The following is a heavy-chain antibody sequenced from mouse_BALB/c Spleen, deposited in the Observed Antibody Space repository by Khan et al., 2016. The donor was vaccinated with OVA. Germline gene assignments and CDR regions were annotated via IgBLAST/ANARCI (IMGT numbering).Heavy chain of an antibody. D-gene: IGHD1-2*01. CDR2: ISYSGST. CDR3: ARTARIKY. J-gene: IGHJ2*01. CDR1: GDSITSGYG. V-gene: IGHV3-2*02. Sequence: EVQLQESGPGLVKPSQSLSLTCTVTGDSITSGYGWNWIRQFPGNKLEWMGNISYSGSTNYNPPLKSRISITRDTSKNQFFLQLNSVTTEDAATYYCARTARIKYWGQGTTLTVSS.